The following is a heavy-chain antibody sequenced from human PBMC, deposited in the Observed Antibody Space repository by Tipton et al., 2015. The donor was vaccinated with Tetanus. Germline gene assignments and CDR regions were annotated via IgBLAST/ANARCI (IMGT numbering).Heavy chain of an antibody. Sequence: TLSLTCAVYGGSFSGYYWSWIRQPPGKGLEWIGEINHSGSTNYNPSLKSRVTISVDTSKNQFSLKLSSVTAADTAVYYCARRGSSWSDSDYWGQGTLVTVSS. V-gene: IGHV4-34*01. CDR3: ARRGSSWSDSDY. CDR2: INHSGST. CDR1: GGSFSGYY. J-gene: IGHJ4*02. D-gene: IGHD6-13*01.